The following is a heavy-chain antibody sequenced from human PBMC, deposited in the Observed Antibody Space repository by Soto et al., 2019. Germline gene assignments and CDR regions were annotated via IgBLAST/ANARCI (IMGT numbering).Heavy chain of an antibody. J-gene: IGHJ6*02. CDR2: IYYSGST. CDR3: ARDPRWGSTGMDV. V-gene: IGHV4-59*01. CDR1: GGSISSNY. Sequence: QVQLQESGPGLVKPSETLSLTCTVSGGSISSNYWSWIRQPPGKGLEWIGYIYYSGSTNYNPSLKSRVTISVDTSKNQFSLKLSSVTAADTAVYYCARDPRWGSTGMDVWGQGTTVTVSS. D-gene: IGHD3-16*01.